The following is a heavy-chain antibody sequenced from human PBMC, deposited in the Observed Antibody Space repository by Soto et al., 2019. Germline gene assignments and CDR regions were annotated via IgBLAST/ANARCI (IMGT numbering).Heavy chain of an antibody. CDR3: ARALYSGNDYRSPFDY. J-gene: IGHJ4*02. CDR1: GYTFTSYG. V-gene: IGHV1-18*01. CDR2: ISASNGNT. Sequence: QVQLVQSGAEVKNSGASVKVSCKASGYTFTSYGFSWVRQAPGQGLEWMGWISASNGNTNYAQKLQGRVTMTTDTSTGTAYMELRSLRSDDTATYYCARALYSGNDYRSPFDYWGQGTLVTVSS. D-gene: IGHD5-12*01.